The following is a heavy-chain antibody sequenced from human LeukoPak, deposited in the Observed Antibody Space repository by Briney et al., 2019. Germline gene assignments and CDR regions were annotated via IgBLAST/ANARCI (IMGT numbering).Heavy chain of an antibody. D-gene: IGHD5-24*01. CDR1: GGSINSYY. CDR2: INHSGST. V-gene: IGHV4-34*01. Sequence: SETLSLTCTVSGGSINSYYWSWIRQPPGRGLEWIGEINHSGSTNYNPSLKSRVTISVDTSKNQFSLKLSSVTAADTAVYYCARFRLGMATIRGPFDYWGQGTLVTVSS. J-gene: IGHJ4*02. CDR3: ARFRLGMATIRGPFDY.